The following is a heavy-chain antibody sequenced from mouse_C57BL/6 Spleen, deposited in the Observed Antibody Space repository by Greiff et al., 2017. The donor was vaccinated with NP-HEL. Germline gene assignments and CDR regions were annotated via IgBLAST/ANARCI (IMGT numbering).Heavy chain of an antibody. V-gene: IGHV1-19*01. J-gene: IGHJ1*03. D-gene: IGHD1-1*01. CDR1: GYTFTDYY. CDR3: ARPLRRYFDV. Sequence: EVQLQQSGPVLVKPGASVKMSCKASGYTFTDYYMNWVKQSHGKSLEWIGVINPYNGGTSYNQKFKGKATLTVDKSSSTAYMELNSLTSEDSAVYYCARPLRRYFDVWGTGTTVTVSS. CDR2: INPYNGGT.